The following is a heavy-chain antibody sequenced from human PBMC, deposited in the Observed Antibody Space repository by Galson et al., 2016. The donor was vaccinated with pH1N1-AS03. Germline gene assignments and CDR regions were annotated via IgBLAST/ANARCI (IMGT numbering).Heavy chain of an antibody. D-gene: IGHD4/OR15-4a*01. CDR3: ARVSAGLTGYYYAMDV. Sequence: SVKVSCKASGYTFTSYYIHWVRQAPGQGREWMGIINPSDGNTNYAQRFQGRVTMTRDTSTSTVYMELSSLRSDDTAVYYCARVSAGLTGYYYAMDVWGQGTTFTVSS. CDR2: INPSDGNT. CDR1: GYTFTSYY. V-gene: IGHV1-46*01. J-gene: IGHJ6*02.